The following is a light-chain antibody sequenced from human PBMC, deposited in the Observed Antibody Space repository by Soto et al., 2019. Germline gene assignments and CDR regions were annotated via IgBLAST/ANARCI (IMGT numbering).Light chain of an antibody. V-gene: IGKV1-5*03. CDR3: QQYNSYSRT. CDR1: QSFSSW. J-gene: IGKJ1*01. Sequence: DIQMPQSPSTLSASLGDRVTVTCRASQSFSSWLAWYQQKPGKAPKLLIYKASSLESGVPSRFSGSGSGTEFTLTISSLQPDDFATYYCQQYNSYSRTFGQGTKVDNK. CDR2: KAS.